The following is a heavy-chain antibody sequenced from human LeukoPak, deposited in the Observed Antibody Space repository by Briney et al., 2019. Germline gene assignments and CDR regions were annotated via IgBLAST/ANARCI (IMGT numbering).Heavy chain of an antibody. J-gene: IGHJ5*02. CDR1: GDSITTNH. V-gene: IGHV4-4*07. CDR2: IRFNGNT. D-gene: IGHD2/OR15-2a*01. Sequence: SETLSLTCTVSGDSITTNHWSWIRQPAGKGLEWISRIRFNGNTDYNPSLKSRLTTSIDTPGNQFSLKLHSVTAADTAVYYCARDRGGNSWYNWHDAWSQGTLVTVSS. CDR3: ARDRGGNSWYNWHDA.